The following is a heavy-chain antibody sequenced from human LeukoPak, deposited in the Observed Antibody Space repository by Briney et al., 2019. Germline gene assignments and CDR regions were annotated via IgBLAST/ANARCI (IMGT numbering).Heavy chain of an antibody. CDR2: ISTSSSYI. CDR3: ARAAIAAARIYYYMDV. D-gene: IGHD6-13*01. J-gene: IGHJ6*03. Sequence: GGSLRLSCAASGFTFSSYGMNWVRQAPGKGLEWVSSISTSSSYIFYADSVKGRFTISRDNAKNSLYLQMNSLRAEDTAVYYCARAAIAAARIYYYMDVWGKGTTVTVSS. V-gene: IGHV3-21*01. CDR1: GFTFSSYG.